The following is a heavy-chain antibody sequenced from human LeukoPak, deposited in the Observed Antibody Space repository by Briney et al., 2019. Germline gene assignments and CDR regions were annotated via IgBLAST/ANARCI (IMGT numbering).Heavy chain of an antibody. Sequence: ASVKVSCKASGYTFTSYGISWVRQAPGQGLEWMGWISAYNGNTNFAQKLQGRVTMTTDTSTSTAYMELRSLRSDDTAVYYCARVAVIPAAFPGIFDYWGQGTLVTVSS. CDR3: ARVAVIPAAFPGIFDY. D-gene: IGHD2-2*01. CDR1: GYTFTSYG. CDR2: ISAYNGNT. J-gene: IGHJ4*02. V-gene: IGHV1-18*01.